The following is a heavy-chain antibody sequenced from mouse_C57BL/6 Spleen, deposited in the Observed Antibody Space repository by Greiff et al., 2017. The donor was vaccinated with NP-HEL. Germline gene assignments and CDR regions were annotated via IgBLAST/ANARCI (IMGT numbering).Heavy chain of an antibody. V-gene: IGHV1-64*01. Sequence: VQLQQPGAELVKPGASVKLSCKASGYTFTSYWMHWVKQRPGQGLEWIGMIHPNSGSTNYNEKFKSKATLTVDKSSSTAYMQLSSLTSEDSAVYYCARPYYDYDGGYAMDYWGQGTSVTVSS. J-gene: IGHJ4*01. D-gene: IGHD2-4*01. CDR3: ARPYYDYDGGYAMDY. CDR2: IHPNSGST. CDR1: GYTFTSYW.